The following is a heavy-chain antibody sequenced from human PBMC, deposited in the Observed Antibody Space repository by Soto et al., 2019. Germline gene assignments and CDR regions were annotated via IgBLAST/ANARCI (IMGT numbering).Heavy chain of an antibody. CDR3: ARDGNYYDFWSGYYFRGFDY. CDR1: GGSFSGYY. V-gene: IGHV4-34*01. D-gene: IGHD3-3*01. CDR2: INHSGST. J-gene: IGHJ4*02. Sequence: PSETLSLTCAVYGGSFSGYYWSWIRQPPGKGLEWIGEINHSGSTNYNPSLKSRVTISVDTSKNQFSLKLSSVTAADTAVYYCARDGNYYDFWSGYYFRGFDYWGQGTLVTVSS.